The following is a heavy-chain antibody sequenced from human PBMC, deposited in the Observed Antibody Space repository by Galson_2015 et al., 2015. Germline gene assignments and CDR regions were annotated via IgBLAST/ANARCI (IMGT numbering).Heavy chain of an antibody. D-gene: IGHD3-3*01. CDR1: KFTFSSYY. CDR2: ISSTTTYI. Sequence: SLRLSCAASKFTFSSYYMSWVRQAPGKGLEWVSSISSTTTYIYCADSVKGRFTISGDNAKNSLYLQMNSLGAEDTAVYYCARQILDYDFWSGYYPTNFDYWGQGTLVTVSS. J-gene: IGHJ4*02. V-gene: IGHV3-21*01. CDR3: ARQILDYDFWSGYYPTNFDY.